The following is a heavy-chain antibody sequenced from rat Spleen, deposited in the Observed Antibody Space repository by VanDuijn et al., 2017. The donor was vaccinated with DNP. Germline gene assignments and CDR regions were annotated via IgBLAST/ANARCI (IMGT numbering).Heavy chain of an antibody. V-gene: IGHV3-1*01. CDR3: ARTLMYTTDHYYAPLDA. CDR1: GYSITNNY. Sequence: EVQLQESGSGLVKPSQSLSLTCSVTGYSITNNYWGWIRQFPGNKVEYIGHIDYSGATTYNPSLKSRISITRDTSNNQFFLQLNSVSTEDTATYYCARTLMYTTDHYYAPLDAWGQGTSVTVSS. CDR2: IDYSGAT. D-gene: IGHD1-6*01. J-gene: IGHJ4*01.